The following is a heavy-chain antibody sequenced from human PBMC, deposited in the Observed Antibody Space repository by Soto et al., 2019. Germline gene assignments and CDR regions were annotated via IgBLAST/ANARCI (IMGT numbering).Heavy chain of an antibody. J-gene: IGHJ6*02. CDR3: AREMRTRNITIFGVVIYYYYGMDV. D-gene: IGHD3-3*01. V-gene: IGHV1-3*01. CDR2: INAGNGNT. CDR1: GYTFTSYA. Sequence: ASVKVSCKASGYTFTSYAMHWVRQAPGQRLEWMGWINAGNGNTKYSQKSQGRVTITRDTSASTAYMELSSLRSEDTAVYYCAREMRTRNITIFGVVIYYYYGMDVWGQGTTVTVSS.